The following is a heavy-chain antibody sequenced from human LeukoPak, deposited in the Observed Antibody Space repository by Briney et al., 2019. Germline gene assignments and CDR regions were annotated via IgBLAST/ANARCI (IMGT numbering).Heavy chain of an antibody. V-gene: IGHV1-3*01. CDR1: GYTFTSYA. D-gene: IGHD5-18*01. CDR3: ARGAGYTAMADY. CDR2: INAGNGNT. Sequence: ASVKVSCKASGYTFTSYAMHWVRQAPGQRLEWMGWINAGNGNTKYSQKFQGRVTITRDTSASTAYMELSSLRSEDTAVYYCARGAGYTAMADYWGQGTLVTVSS. J-gene: IGHJ4*02.